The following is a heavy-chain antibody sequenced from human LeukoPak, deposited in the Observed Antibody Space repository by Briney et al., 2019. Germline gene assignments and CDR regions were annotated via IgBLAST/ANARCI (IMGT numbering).Heavy chain of an antibody. D-gene: IGHD3-22*01. J-gene: IGHJ6*02. CDR2: ISSNGGST. Sequence: PGGSLRLSCAASGFTFSSYAMPWVRQAPGKGLEYVSAISSNGGSTYYANSVKGRFTISRDNSKNTLYLQMGSLRAEDMAVYYCARSPETYYYDSSGSGYYYYGMDVWGQGTTVTVSS. V-gene: IGHV3-64*01. CDR3: ARSPETYYYDSSGSGYYYYGMDV. CDR1: GFTFSSYA.